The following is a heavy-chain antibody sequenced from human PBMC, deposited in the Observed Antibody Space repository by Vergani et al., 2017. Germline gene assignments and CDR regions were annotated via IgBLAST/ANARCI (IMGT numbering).Heavy chain of an antibody. Sequence: QLQLQESGPGLVKPSETLSLTCTVSGGSISSSSYYWGWIRQPPGKGLEWIGSIYYSGSTYYNPSLKSRVTISVDTSKNQFSLKLSSVTAADTAVYYCARYYSWELPGYYFDYWGQGTLVTVSS. D-gene: IGHD1-26*01. J-gene: IGHJ4*02. CDR2: IYYSGST. CDR1: GGSISSSSYY. V-gene: IGHV4-39*01. CDR3: ARYYSWELPGYYFDY.